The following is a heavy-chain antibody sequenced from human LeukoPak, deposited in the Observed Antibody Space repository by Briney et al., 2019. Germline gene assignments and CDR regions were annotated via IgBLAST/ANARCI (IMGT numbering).Heavy chain of an antibody. CDR2: IDHSGST. Sequence: SETLSLTCAVYGGSFSGYYWSWIRQPPGKGLEWIGEIDHSGSTNYNPSLKSRVTISVDTSKKQFSLKLSSVTAADTAVYYCARRGSYYYDSSGYYPWGQGTLVTVSS. V-gene: IGHV4-34*01. J-gene: IGHJ5*02. CDR3: ARRGSYYYDSSGYYP. D-gene: IGHD3-22*01. CDR1: GGSFSGYY.